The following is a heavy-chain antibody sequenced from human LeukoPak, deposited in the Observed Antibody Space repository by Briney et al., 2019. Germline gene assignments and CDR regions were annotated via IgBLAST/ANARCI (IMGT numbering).Heavy chain of an antibody. CDR3: ARAGGIEDI. V-gene: IGHV3-23*01. CDR1: GFTFSSAA. CDR2: ITGSDDRT. D-gene: IGHD2-15*01. J-gene: IGHJ3*02. Sequence: GGSLRLSCAASGFTFSSAAMTWVRQAPGKGLEWVSTITGSDDRTYYADSVRGRFTISRDNAKNSLYLQMNSLRAEDTAVYYCARAGGIEDIWGQGTMVTVSS.